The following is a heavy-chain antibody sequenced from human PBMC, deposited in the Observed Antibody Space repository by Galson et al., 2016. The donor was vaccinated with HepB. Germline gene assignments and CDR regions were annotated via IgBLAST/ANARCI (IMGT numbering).Heavy chain of an antibody. CDR2: LWFDELTN. D-gene: IGHD6-13*01. V-gene: IGHV3-33*01. CDR3: ARDPGSSTWKNYLDY. J-gene: IGHJ4*02. Sequence: SLSLSCAASGFTFNTYGMPWVRQSPDKGLEWLAVLWFDELTNNYADSVKGRFTVPRDTSKNPLYLQMNNLRAEDTAVYFCARDPGSSTWKNYLDYWGQGTRGTVSS. CDR1: GFTFNTYG.